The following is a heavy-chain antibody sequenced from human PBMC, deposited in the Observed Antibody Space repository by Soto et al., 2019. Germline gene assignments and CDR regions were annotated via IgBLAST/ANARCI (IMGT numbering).Heavy chain of an antibody. CDR3: ARDVKAAAAGYYGMDV. CDR2: ISAYNGNT. CDR1: GYTFTSYG. V-gene: IGHV1-18*01. J-gene: IGHJ6*02. D-gene: IGHD6-13*01. Sequence: ASVKVSCKASGYTFTSYGISWVRQAPGQGLEWMGWISAYNGNTNYAQKLQGRVTMTTDTSTSTAYMELRSLRSDDTAVYYCARDVKAAAAGYYGMDVWGQGTTVTVS.